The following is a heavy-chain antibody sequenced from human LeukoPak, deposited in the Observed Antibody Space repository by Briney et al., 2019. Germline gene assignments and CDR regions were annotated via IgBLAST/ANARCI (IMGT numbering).Heavy chain of an antibody. CDR1: GGSISDYY. CDR3: AREGDIPGSHPSSYYYCMDV. Sequence: SETLSLTCTVSGGSISDYYWNWIRQPAGKGLEWIGRLYISGTAHYSPSLKNRVTMSVDTSKNQFSLTLPSVTAADTAVYFCAREGDIPGSHPSSYYYCMDVWGKGTAVTVSS. J-gene: IGHJ6*04. CDR2: LYISGTA. V-gene: IGHV4-4*07. D-gene: IGHD2-2*01.